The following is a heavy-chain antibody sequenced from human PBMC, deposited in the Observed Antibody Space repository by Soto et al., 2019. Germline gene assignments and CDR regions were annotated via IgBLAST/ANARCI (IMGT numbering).Heavy chain of an antibody. J-gene: IGHJ6*02. CDR1: GDSIRSSSY. V-gene: IGHV4-39*01. CDR3: RRSSRYSTDV. D-gene: IGHD6-13*01. CDR2: IYSTGNT. Sequence: NPSETLSLTCTVSGDSIRSSSYWGWIRQPPGKGLEWIGSIYSTGNTYYNPSLNSQVTISVDTSKNQFSLNVISVTAADTAVYYCRRSSRYSTDVWGQGTTVTVSS.